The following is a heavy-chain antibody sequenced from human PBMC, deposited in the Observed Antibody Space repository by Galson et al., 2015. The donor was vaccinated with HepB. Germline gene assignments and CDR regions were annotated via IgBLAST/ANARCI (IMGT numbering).Heavy chain of an antibody. CDR1: GYTFTSYA. D-gene: IGHD3-10*01. CDR2: INTNTGNP. V-gene: IGHV7-4-1*02. Sequence: SVKVSCKASGYTFTSYAMNWVRQAPGQGLEWMGWINTNTGNPTYAQGFTGRFVFSLDTSVSTTYLQISSLKAEDTAVYYCARSPYYGPGSYHNAWIDPWGQGTLVTVSS. CDR3: ARSPYYGPGSYHNAWIDP. J-gene: IGHJ5*02.